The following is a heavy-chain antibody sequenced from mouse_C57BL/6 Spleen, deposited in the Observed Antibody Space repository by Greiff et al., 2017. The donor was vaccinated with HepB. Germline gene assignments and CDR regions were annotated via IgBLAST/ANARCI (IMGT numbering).Heavy chain of an antibody. Sequence: VQLQQSGAELLKPGASVKLSCKATGYTFTGSRIEWVKQRPGHGLEWIGDILPGSGSTNYNEKFTGKATFTADTSSNTAYMQHSSLTTEDSAIYYCARERDYYGSSYVEYFDYWGQGTTLTVSS. CDR3: ARERDYYGSSYVEYFDY. CDR2: ILPGSGST. D-gene: IGHD1-1*01. CDR1: GYTFTGSR. V-gene: IGHV1-9*01. J-gene: IGHJ2*01.